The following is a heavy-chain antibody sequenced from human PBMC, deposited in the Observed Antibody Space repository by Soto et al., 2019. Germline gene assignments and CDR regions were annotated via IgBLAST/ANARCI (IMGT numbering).Heavy chain of an antibody. V-gene: IGHV3-7*01. J-gene: IGHJ4*02. CDR2: IKEDGSEK. CDR1: GFTFSNAW. CDR3: ARASV. Sequence: EVQLVESGGGLVKPGGSLRLSCAASGFTFSNAWMSWVRQAPGKGLEWVANIKEDGSEKYYVDSVEGRFTISRDKTKNSLYLQMNSLRAEDTAMYYCARASVWGQGTLVTVSS.